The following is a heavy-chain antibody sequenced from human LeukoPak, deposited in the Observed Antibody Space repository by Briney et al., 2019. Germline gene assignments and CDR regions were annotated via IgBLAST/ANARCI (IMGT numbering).Heavy chain of an antibody. Sequence: ASVKVSCKVSGYTLTELSMHWVRQAPGKGLEWMGGFDPEDGETIYAQKFQGRVTMTEDTSTDTAYMELSSLRSEDTAVYYCATGIPTATVISYYYYGMDVWGQGTTVTVPS. CDR3: ATGIPTATVISYYYYGMDV. CDR1: GYTLTELS. V-gene: IGHV1-24*01. D-gene: IGHD4-11*01. CDR2: FDPEDGET. J-gene: IGHJ6*02.